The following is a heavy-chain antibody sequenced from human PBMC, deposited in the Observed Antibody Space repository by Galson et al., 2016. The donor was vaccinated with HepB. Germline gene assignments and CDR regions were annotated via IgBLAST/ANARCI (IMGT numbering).Heavy chain of an antibody. J-gene: IGHJ4*02. Sequence: SLRLSCAASGFTVTNNYIIWVRQAPVKGLEWVSLIYSGGERRYADSVKGRFTISRDNSKNTQYLQMSSLRPEDTALYYCVKDRGCPNCRYDYWGQGALVTVSS. V-gene: IGHV3-53*05. CDR1: GFTVTNNY. CDR3: VKDRGCPNCRYDY. D-gene: IGHD1-1*01. CDR2: IYSGGER.